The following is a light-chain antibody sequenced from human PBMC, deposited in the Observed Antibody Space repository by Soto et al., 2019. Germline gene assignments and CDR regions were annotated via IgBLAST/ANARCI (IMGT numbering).Light chain of an antibody. CDR2: DTS. CDR3: QPRNKFWWT. CDR1: QSVSRY. V-gene: IGKV3-11*01. J-gene: IGKJ1*01. Sequence: EIVLTQSPATLSLSPGERATLSCRASQSVSRYLAWYQQKPGQAPRLLMYDTSNRAPGIPARFSGSGSGTDFSLTIRGLQPESFAVYFCQPRNKFWWTFGQGTKVDI.